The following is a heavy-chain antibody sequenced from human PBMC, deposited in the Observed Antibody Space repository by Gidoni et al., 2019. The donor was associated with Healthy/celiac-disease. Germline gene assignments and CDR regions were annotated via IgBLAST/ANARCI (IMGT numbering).Heavy chain of an antibody. CDR1: GFTFSSYA. CDR2: ISGSGGST. V-gene: IGHV3-23*01. Sequence: EVQLLESGGGLVQPGGSLRLSCAASGFTFSSYAMRWVRQAPGKGLEWVSAISGSGGSTYYADSVKGRFTISRDNSKNTLYLQMNSLRAEDTAVYYCAIQLYSSSSVEGYWGQGTLVTVSS. CDR3: AIQLYSSSSVEGY. J-gene: IGHJ4*02. D-gene: IGHD6-6*01.